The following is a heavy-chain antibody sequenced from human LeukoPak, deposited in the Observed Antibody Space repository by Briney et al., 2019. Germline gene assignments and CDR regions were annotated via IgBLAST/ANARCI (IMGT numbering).Heavy chain of an antibody. CDR3: ARVYGDYVVDY. Sequence: SETLSLTCTVSGGSISSSSYYWGWIRQPPGKGLEWIGSIYYSGSTYYNPSLKSRVTISVDTSKNQFSLKLSSVTAADTAVYYCARVYGDYVVDYWGQGTLVTVSS. CDR1: GGSISSSSYY. D-gene: IGHD4-17*01. V-gene: IGHV4-39*01. CDR2: IYYSGST. J-gene: IGHJ4*02.